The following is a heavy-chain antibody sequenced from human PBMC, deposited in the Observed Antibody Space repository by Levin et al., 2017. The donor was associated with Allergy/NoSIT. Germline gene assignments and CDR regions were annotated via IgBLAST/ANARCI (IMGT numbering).Heavy chain of an antibody. CDR2: ISGSGDNT. Sequence: PGESLKISCAASGLTFSDHAMSWIRQAPGKGLEWVSAISGSGDNTYYADSVKGRFTISRDNSKNTLYLQLQSLRADDTALYYCAKDFTGSGLYFGYWGQGTLVTVSS. V-gene: IGHV3-23*01. D-gene: IGHD1-1*01. CDR1: GLTFSDHA. J-gene: IGHJ4*02. CDR3: AKDFTGSGLYFGY.